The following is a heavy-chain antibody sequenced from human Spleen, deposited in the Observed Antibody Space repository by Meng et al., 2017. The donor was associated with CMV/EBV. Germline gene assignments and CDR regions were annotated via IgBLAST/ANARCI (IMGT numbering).Heavy chain of an antibody. CDR2: IYTGDRDS. Sequence: ASGFTFSAFVMSWVLQAPGEAPECVPIIYTGDRDSKYADSVTGRFTISRDNSKNMVFLQMNSLRAEDTAVYYCAKGSGSVSSRVGSWGQGTLVTVSS. D-gene: IGHD5/OR15-5a*01. CDR3: AKGSGSVSSRVGS. V-gene: IGHV3-23*03. CDR1: GFTFSAFV. J-gene: IGHJ5*02.